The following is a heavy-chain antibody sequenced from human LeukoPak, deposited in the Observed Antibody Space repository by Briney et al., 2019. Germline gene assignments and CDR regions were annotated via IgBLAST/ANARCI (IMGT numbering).Heavy chain of an antibody. D-gene: IGHD3-10*01. CDR1: GDSISTYY. V-gene: IGHV4-59*01. Sequence: PSETLSLTCTVSGDSISTYYWSWIRQPPGKGLEWIGYIFYSVTSAYHTSLKSGATTSVNMSTTQTSLLLSSSTAADTAVFYCAVAVGGDGSGSLWGPGTLVTVSS. CDR3: AVAVGGDGSGSL. J-gene: IGHJ4*02. CDR2: IFYSVTS.